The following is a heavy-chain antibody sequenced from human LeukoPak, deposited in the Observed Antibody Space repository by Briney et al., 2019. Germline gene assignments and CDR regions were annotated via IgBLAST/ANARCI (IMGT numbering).Heavy chain of an antibody. CDR2: IYYSGST. Sequence: ETLSLTCTVSGGSISSYYWSWIRQPPGKGLEWIGYIYYSGSTYYNPSLKSRVTISVDTSKNQFSLKLSSVTAADTAVYYCASPSGYSYGYDGYYFDYWGQGTLVTVSS. D-gene: IGHD5-18*01. CDR1: GGSISSYY. J-gene: IGHJ4*02. CDR3: ASPSGYSYGYDGYYFDY. V-gene: IGHV4-59*04.